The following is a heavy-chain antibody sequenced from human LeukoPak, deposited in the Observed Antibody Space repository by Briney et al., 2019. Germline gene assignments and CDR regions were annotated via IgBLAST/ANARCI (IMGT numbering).Heavy chain of an antibody. Sequence: GASVKVSCKTSGYTFTTYYMHWVRQAPGQGLEWMGIINPSGGTTNYAQKFQGRVTMTRDTSTTTLYMELSSLRSEDTAVYYCTRDLLGGSGTFDPWGQGTLVTVSS. CDR3: TRDLLGGSGTFDP. CDR2: INPSGGTT. CDR1: GYTFTTYY. J-gene: IGHJ5*02. D-gene: IGHD3-10*01. V-gene: IGHV1-46*01.